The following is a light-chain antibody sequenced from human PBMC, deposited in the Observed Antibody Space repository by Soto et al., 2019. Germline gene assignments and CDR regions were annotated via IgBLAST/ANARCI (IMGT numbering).Light chain of an antibody. CDR1: QSVSRN. V-gene: IGKV3-15*01. J-gene: IGKJ2*01. Sequence: EIVMTQSPATLSVSPGERGTLFCRASQSVSRNLAWYQQKPGQAPRLLIYGVSTRATGIPARFSGSGSGTEFTLTISSLQSEDFAVYYCQQYNNWPYTLGQGTKLEI. CDR2: GVS. CDR3: QQYNNWPYT.